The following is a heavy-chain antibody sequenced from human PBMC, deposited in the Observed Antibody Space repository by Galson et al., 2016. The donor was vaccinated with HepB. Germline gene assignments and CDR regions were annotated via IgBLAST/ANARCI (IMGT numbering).Heavy chain of an antibody. V-gene: IGHV3-9*01. J-gene: IGHJ4*02. Sequence: SLRLSCAASGFTFDVYAMHWVRQAPGKGLEWVSGISWNSGRIGYADSVKGRFTISRDNAKNSLFLQMNSLRPEDTALYYCAKDTSYSSSWFYFDYWGQGALSPSPQ. D-gene: IGHD6-13*01. CDR1: GFTFDVYA. CDR3: AKDTSYSSSWFYFDY. CDR2: ISWNSGRI.